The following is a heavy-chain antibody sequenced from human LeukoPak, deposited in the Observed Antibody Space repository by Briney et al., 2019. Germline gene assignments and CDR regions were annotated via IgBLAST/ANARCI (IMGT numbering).Heavy chain of an antibody. Sequence: ASVKVSCKASGYTFTSYGISWVRHAPGQGLEWMGRISAYNGNTNYAQKLQGRVTMTTDTSTSTAYMELRSLRSDDTAVYYCARDRDSSSSGEIDYWGQGTLVTVSS. CDR3: ARDRDSSSSGEIDY. J-gene: IGHJ4*02. D-gene: IGHD6-6*01. CDR1: GYTFTSYG. V-gene: IGHV1-18*01. CDR2: ISAYNGNT.